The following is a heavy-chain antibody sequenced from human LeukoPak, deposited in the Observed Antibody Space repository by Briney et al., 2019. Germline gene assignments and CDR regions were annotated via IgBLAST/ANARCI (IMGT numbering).Heavy chain of an antibody. V-gene: IGHV3-48*04. D-gene: IGHD5-12*01. CDR2: ISSSRSTI. J-gene: IGHJ5*02. Sequence: GGSLRLSCAASGFTFSSYWMSWVRQAPGKGLEWVSYISSSRSTIYYADSVKGRFTISRDNAKNSLYLQMNSLRAEDTAVYYCARGRSEWLRFPNWFDPWGQGTLVTVSS. CDR3: ARGRSEWLRFPNWFDP. CDR1: GFTFSSYW.